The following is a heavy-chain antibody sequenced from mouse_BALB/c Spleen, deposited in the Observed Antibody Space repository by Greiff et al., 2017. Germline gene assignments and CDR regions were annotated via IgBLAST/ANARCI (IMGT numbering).Heavy chain of an antibody. J-gene: IGHJ3*01. V-gene: IGHV1-54*01. CDR2: INPGSGGT. CDR1: GYAFTNYL. CDR3: ARSGYYGGFAY. D-gene: IGHD1-1*01. Sequence: VQGVESGAELVRPGTSVKVSCKASGYAFTNYLIEWVKQRPGQGLEWIGVINPGSGGTNYNEKFKGKATLTADKSSSTAYMQLSSLTSDDSAVYFCARSGYYGGFAYWGQGTLVTVSA.